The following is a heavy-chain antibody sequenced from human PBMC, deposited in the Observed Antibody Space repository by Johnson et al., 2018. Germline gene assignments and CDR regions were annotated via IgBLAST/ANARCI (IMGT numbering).Heavy chain of an antibody. J-gene: IGHJ3*02. CDR1: GFTFSSYA. D-gene: IGHD3-22*01. Sequence: VQLVESGGGVVQPGRSLRLSCAASGFTFSSYAMHWVRQAPGKGLEWVAVISYDGSNKYYADSVKGRFTIPRDNSKNTLSLQMNSLRAEDTAVYYCAKRPDGSGYYYWDAFDIWGQGTMVTVSS. CDR3: AKRPDGSGYYYWDAFDI. V-gene: IGHV3-30-3*02. CDR2: ISYDGSNK.